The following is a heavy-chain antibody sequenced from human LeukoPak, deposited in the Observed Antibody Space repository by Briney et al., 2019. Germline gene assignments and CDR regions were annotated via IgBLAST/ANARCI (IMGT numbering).Heavy chain of an antibody. CDR1: GFTFSNHA. J-gene: IGHJ4*02. V-gene: IGHV3-23*01. D-gene: IGHD2-15*01. Sequence: GGSLRLSCAASGFTFSNHAMSWVRQAPGKGLQWVAVISGGGRTTEYEDFVKGRFTISRDNSKNTLSLQMNSLTVEDTAIYFCAKNVVVKRYIDFWGQGTLVIVSA. CDR2: ISGGGRTT. CDR3: AKNVVVKRYIDF.